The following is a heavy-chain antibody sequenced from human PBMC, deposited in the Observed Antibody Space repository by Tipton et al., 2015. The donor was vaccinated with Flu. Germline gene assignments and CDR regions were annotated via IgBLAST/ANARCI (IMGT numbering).Heavy chain of an antibody. CDR2: IHSDGTT. J-gene: IGHJ4*02. V-gene: IGHV3-74*01. CDR3: VRAVAAADSH. Sequence: SLRLSCAASGFAFASFRMHWVRQAPGKGLVWVSLIHSDGTTNSADSVKGRFTISRDNAKKSVYLQMNSLRVEDTALYYCVRAVAAADSHWGQGTLVTVSS. D-gene: IGHD6-13*01. CDR1: GFAFASFR.